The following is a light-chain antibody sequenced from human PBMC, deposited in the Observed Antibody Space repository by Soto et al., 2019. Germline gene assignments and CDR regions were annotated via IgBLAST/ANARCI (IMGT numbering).Light chain of an antibody. CDR1: SSDMGDYNL. J-gene: IGLJ1*01. CDR2: EVS. CDR3: SSYTTTTALV. V-gene: IGLV2-14*03. Sequence: QSVVAQPASVSGSPGQSITIACTATSSDMGDYNLVSCYLQHPGNATKLMIYEVSSRPSGDSNRFSGSKSGNTASLTISGLQAEDDADYYCSSYTTTTALVFGTGTKVTVL.